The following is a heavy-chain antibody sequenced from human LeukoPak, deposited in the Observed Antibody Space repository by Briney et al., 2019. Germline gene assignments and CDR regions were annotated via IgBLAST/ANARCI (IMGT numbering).Heavy chain of an antibody. CDR3: ARDPGPLYYYDISGSDVFDI. D-gene: IGHD3-22*01. J-gene: IGHJ3*02. CDR1: GYTFSDYT. Sequence: ASVKVSCKTSGYTFSDYTINWVRQAPGQGLEWMGIINPSGGTTTYAQKFQGRVTMTSDMSTSTVYMELSGLRSEDTAVYYCARDPGPLYYYDISGSDVFDIWGQGTMVTVSS. V-gene: IGHV1-46*01. CDR2: INPSGGTT.